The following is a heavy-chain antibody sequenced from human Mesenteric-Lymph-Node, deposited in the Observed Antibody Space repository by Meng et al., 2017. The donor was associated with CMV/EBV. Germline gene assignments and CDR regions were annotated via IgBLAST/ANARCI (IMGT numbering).Heavy chain of an antibody. J-gene: IGHJ3*02. CDR2: ISYDGSNK. V-gene: IGHV3-30-3*01. D-gene: IGHD2-2*01. CDR3: ARDQLLPAASRPDAFDI. CDR1: GFTFSSYA. Sequence: GESLKISCAASGFTFSSYAMHWVRQAPGKGLEWVAVISYDGSNKYYADSVKGRFTISRDNARNSLYLQMNSLRAEDTAVYYCARDQLLPAASRPDAFDIWGQGTMVTVSS.